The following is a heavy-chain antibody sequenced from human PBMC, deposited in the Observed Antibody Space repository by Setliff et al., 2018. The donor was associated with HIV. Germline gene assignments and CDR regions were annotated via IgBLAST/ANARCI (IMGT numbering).Heavy chain of an antibody. Sequence: GGSLRLSCSGSGFTFRNYLMTWVRQTPGKGLEWVANINREATDIYYADSVEGRFTISRDNDKNSLYLQMHSLRAEETAVYYCVRDGSSSGSFYPEYFQYWGQGTLVTVSS. J-gene: IGHJ1*01. CDR3: VRDGSSSGSFYPEYFQY. CDR2: INREATDI. D-gene: IGHD1-26*01. CDR1: GFTFRNYL. V-gene: IGHV3-7*01.